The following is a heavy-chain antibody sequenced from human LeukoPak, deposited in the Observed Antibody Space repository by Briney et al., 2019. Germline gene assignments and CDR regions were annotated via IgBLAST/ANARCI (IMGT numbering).Heavy chain of an antibody. J-gene: IGHJ5*02. V-gene: IGHV1-69*06. Sequence: ASVKVSCKASGGTFSSYAISWVRQAPGQGLEWMGGIIPIFGTANYAQKFQGRVTITADKSTSTAYMERSSLRSEDTAVYYCARAALLWFGEGWFDPWGQGTLVTVSS. D-gene: IGHD3-10*01. CDR2: IIPIFGTA. CDR1: GGTFSSYA. CDR3: ARAALLWFGEGWFDP.